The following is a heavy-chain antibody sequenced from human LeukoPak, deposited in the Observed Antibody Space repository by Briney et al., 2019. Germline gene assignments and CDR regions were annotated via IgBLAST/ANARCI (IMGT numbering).Heavy chain of an antibody. J-gene: IGHJ3*02. CDR1: GITFSTYA. CDR2: IRGSGGGT. Sequence: PGGSLRLSCAASGITFSTYAMTWVRQAPGKGLQWVSSIRGSGGGTDYADSVKGRITISRDNSRDTLFLQMNSLRAEDTALYYCTRDPNGDYVGAFDMWGPGTMVTVSS. V-gene: IGHV3-23*01. CDR3: TRDPNGDYVGAFDM. D-gene: IGHD4-17*01.